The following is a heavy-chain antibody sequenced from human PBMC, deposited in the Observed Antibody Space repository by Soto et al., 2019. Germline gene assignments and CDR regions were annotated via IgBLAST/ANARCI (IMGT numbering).Heavy chain of an antibody. D-gene: IGHD2-21*02. V-gene: IGHV4-59*01. CDR1: GGSISSYY. CDR2: IYYSGST. Sequence: SETLSLTCTVSGGSISSYYWSWIRQPPGKGLEWIGYIYYSGSTNYNPSLKSRVTISVDTSKNQFSLKLSSVTAADTAVYYCARLAYCGGDCYSLDYWGQGTLVTVPS. J-gene: IGHJ4*02. CDR3: ARLAYCGGDCYSLDY.